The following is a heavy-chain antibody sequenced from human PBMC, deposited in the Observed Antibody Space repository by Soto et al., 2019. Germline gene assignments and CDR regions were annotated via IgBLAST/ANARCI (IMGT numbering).Heavy chain of an antibody. J-gene: IGHJ6*01. CDR2: INAGNGDT. D-gene: IGHD1-7*01. CDR3: ARDRYNWNYEGYYYGMDV. Sequence: GVSAKVAGKASGYGLTSYGVCWVRHAPGQRLEWMGRINAGNGDTEHPQKLQGRCTITRETSANTAYMELSRLRSEDTAVYYCARDRYNWNYEGYYYGMDVWGQGTP. CDR1: GYGLTSYG. V-gene: IGHV1-3*01.